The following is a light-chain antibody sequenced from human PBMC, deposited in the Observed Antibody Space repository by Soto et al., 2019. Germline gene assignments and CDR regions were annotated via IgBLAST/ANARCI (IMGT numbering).Light chain of an antibody. Sequence: QSVLTQPPSASGTPGQTVTISCSGSTSNIGSNYVYWYQQLPGTAPKLLIYRNNQRPSGVPDRFSGSKSGTSASLAISGLRSDDEADYFCATWDDSLNGFYVFGTGTKV. V-gene: IGLV1-47*01. J-gene: IGLJ1*01. CDR1: TSNIGSNY. CDR3: ATWDDSLNGFYV. CDR2: RNN.